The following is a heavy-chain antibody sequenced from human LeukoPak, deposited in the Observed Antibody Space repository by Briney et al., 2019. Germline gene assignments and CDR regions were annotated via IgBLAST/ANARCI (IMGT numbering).Heavy chain of an antibody. CDR3: ARRTDRSFWYLDY. CDR2: IYPGDSDT. J-gene: IGHJ4*02. CDR1: GYSFTNYW. V-gene: IGHV5-51*01. Sequence: GESLKISCKGSGYSFTNYWIGWVRQMPGKGLEWMGIIYPGDSDTRYSPSFQGQVTTSADKSISTAYLQWSSLKASDTAIYYCARRTDRSFWYLDYWGQGTLVTVSS.